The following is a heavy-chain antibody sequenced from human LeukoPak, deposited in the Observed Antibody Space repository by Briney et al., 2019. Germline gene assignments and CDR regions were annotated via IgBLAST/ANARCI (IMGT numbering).Heavy chain of an antibody. CDR2: INPNSGGT. Sequence: SSVKVSCKASGGTFSSYAISWVRQAPGQGLEWMGWINPNSGGTNYAQKFQGRVTMTRDTSISTAYMELSRLRSDDTAVYYCARDLVTMIATFDIWGQGTMVTVSS. V-gene: IGHV1-2*02. D-gene: IGHD3-22*01. CDR3: ARDLVTMIATFDI. CDR1: GGTFSSYA. J-gene: IGHJ3*02.